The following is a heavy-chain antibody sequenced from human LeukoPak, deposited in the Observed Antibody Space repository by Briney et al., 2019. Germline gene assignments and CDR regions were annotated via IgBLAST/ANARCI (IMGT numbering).Heavy chain of an antibody. D-gene: IGHD2-15*01. J-gene: IGHJ4*02. Sequence: SETLSLTCAVYGGSFSGYYWSWLPQPPGKGREGVGEINHSGSNNYNTSLKRRLTISVDKPKNQFSLKLSSVTAADTAVYYCATSAGSSGSEWWGQGTLVTVSS. CDR1: GGSFSGYY. V-gene: IGHV4-34*01. CDR2: INHSGSN. CDR3: ATSAGSSGSEW.